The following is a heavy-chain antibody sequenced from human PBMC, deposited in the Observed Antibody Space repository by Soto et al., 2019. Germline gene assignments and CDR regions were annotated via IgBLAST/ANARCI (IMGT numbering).Heavy chain of an antibody. J-gene: IGHJ6*02. CDR1: GYTFTSYG. Sequence: GASVKVSCKASGYTFTSYGISWVRQAPGQGLEWMGWISAYNGNTNYAQKLQGRVTMTTDTSTSTAYMELRSLRSDDTAVYYCARDTPASIAVAGPNLYYCYYGMDVWGQGTTVTVSS. V-gene: IGHV1-18*01. CDR3: ARDTPASIAVAGPNLYYCYYGMDV. CDR2: ISAYNGNT. D-gene: IGHD6-19*01.